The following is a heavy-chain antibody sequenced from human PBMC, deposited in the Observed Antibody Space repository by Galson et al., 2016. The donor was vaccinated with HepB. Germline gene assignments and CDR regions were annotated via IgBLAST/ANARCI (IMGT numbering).Heavy chain of an antibody. CDR3: AKDIRSYGLFGRFDY. Sequence: SLRLSCAASGFTFSSYGMHWVRQAPGKGLEWVAVISYDGSNKYYVDSVKGRFTISRDNSKNTLYLQMNSLRAEDTAVYYCAKDIRSYGLFGRFDYWGQGTLVTVSS. D-gene: IGHD5-18*01. V-gene: IGHV3-30*18. CDR1: GFTFSSYG. CDR2: ISYDGSNK. J-gene: IGHJ4*02.